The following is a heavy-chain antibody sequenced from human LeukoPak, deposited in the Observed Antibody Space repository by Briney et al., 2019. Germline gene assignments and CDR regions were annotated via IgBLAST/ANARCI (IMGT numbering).Heavy chain of an antibody. J-gene: IGHJ4*02. V-gene: IGHV3-23*01. CDR2: ISGSGGST. Sequence: PGGSLRLSCAASGFTFSSYAMSWVRQAPGKGLEWVSAISGSGGSTYYADSVKGRFTISGDNSKNTLYLQMNSLRAEDTAVYYCAKVYMPGYSYGPSDYWGQGTLVTVSS. CDR3: AKVYMPGYSYGPSDY. D-gene: IGHD5-18*01. CDR1: GFTFSSYA.